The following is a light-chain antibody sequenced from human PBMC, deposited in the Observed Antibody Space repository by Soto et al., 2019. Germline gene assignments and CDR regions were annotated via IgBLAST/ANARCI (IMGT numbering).Light chain of an antibody. CDR1: SSNIGSNN. J-gene: IGLJ2*01. CDR3: AAWDDSLTDPV. V-gene: IGLV1-44*01. Sequence: QSVLTQPPSASGTPGQRVSISCSGSSSNIGSNNVNWYQHLPGAAPKLLIYGNNQRPSGVPDRFSGSKSGTSASLAISGLQSEDEADYYCAAWDDSLTDPVFGGGTQLTVL. CDR2: GNN.